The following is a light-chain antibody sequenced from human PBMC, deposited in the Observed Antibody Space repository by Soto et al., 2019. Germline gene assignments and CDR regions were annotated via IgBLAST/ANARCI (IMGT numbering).Light chain of an antibody. Sequence: EIVLTQSPATLSLSPGERATLSCRASQSVSSYFAWYQQKPGPAPSLLIYDAYNRATGIPARFSGSGSGTDFTLAISSLELEDFAVYYCQQRSNWPRVTFGPGTKVDIK. CDR3: QQRSNWPRVT. CDR2: DAY. V-gene: IGKV3-11*01. J-gene: IGKJ3*01. CDR1: QSVSSY.